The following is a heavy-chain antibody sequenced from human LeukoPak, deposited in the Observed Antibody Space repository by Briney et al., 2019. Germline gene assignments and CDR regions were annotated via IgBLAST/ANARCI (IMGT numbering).Heavy chain of an antibody. CDR2: FRESGGST. CDR3: AKTKPYGTTWYGGID. Sequence: SPFRESGGSTHYADSVRGRFTISRDNSKNTLYLQMNSLRAEDTAVYYCAKTKPYGTTWYGGIDRGQGALVTVSS. D-gene: IGHD6-13*01. J-gene: IGHJ4*02. V-gene: IGHV3-23*01.